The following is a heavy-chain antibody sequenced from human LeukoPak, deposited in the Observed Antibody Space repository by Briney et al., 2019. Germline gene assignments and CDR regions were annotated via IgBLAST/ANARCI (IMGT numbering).Heavy chain of an antibody. Sequence: SETLSLTCTASGGYISSSTSFWAWIRQPPGQGLEWIGNVYYSGNTHYNPSLKSRVTISLDTSKSQFSLRLTSVTAADTAVYFCARHGLYQDYGYWGQGILVTVSS. D-gene: IGHD3-16*01. V-gene: IGHV4-39*01. CDR2: VYYSGNT. CDR3: ARHGLYQDYGY. CDR1: GGYISSSTSF. J-gene: IGHJ4*02.